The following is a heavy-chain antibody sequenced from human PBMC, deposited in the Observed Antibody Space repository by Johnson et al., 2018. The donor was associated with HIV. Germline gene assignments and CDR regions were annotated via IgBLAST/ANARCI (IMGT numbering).Heavy chain of an antibody. CDR3: ARGRSSSSTAAFDI. CDR2: ISYDGSNK. Sequence: QVQLVESGGGVVQPGRSLRLSCAASGFTFSSYAMHWVRQAPGKGLEWVAVISYDGSNKYYADSVKGRFTISRDNSKNTLYLQMNSLRAEVTAVYYCARGRSSSSTAAFDIWGQGTMVTVSS. D-gene: IGHD6-6*01. J-gene: IGHJ3*02. V-gene: IGHV3-30-3*01. CDR1: GFTFSSYA.